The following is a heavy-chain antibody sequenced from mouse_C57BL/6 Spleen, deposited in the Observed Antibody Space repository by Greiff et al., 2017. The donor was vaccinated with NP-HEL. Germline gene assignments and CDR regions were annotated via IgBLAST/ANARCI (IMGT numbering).Heavy chain of an antibody. Sequence: QVQLQQPGAELVKPGASVKLSCKASGYTFTSYWMHWVKQRPGQGLEWIGDIYPGSGSTNYNEKFKSKATLTVDTSSSTAYMHLSSLTSEDSAVYYCARWAQGKYGSSSYWYFDVWGTGTTVTVSS. CDR2: IYPGSGST. J-gene: IGHJ1*03. CDR1: GYTFTSYW. D-gene: IGHD1-1*01. CDR3: ARWAQGKYGSSSYWYFDV. V-gene: IGHV1-55*01.